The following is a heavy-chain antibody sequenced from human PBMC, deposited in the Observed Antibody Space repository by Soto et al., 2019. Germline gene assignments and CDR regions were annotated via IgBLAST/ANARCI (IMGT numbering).Heavy chain of an antibody. J-gene: IGHJ4*02. D-gene: IGHD6-13*01. CDR1: GGFISSFY. V-gene: IGHV4-4*07. CDR2: IYSGGRN. CDR3: ARGSSRWDY. Sequence: SETLSLPCTVSGGFISSFYWSWIRQPAGKGLEWIGRIYSGGRNNYNPSLKSRVNMSVDTTKNQFSLRMSSVTAADTAMYFCARGSSRWDYWGQVTLVTVSS.